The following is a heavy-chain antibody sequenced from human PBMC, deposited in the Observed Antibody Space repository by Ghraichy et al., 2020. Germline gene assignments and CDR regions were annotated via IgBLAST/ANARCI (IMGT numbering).Heavy chain of an antibody. CDR1: GFTFSSYS. CDR3: ARDGTSCYDCRYYYYYGMDF. D-gene: IGHD2-2*01. V-gene: IGHV3-21*01. CDR2: ISSSSSYI. J-gene: IGHJ6*02. Sequence: GGSLRLSCAASGFTFSSYSMNWVRQAPGKGLEWVSSISSSSSYIYYADSVKGRFTISRDNAKNSLYLQMNSLRAEDTAVYYCARDGTSCYDCRYYYYYGMDFWCQGTTVTVSS.